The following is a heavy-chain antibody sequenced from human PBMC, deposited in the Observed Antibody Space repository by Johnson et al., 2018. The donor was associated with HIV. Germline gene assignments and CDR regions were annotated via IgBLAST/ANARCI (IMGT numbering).Heavy chain of an antibody. V-gene: IGHV3-7*05. J-gene: IGHJ3*02. CDR3: ARHYSSGWSHDAFDI. CDR1: GFTLSSYW. D-gene: IGHD6-19*01. CDR2: IKQDGSEI. Sequence: MQLVESGGGLVQPGGSLRVSCAASGFTLSSYWMSWVRQAPGKGLEWVANIKQDGSEIYYVDSVKGRFTISRDNSKHTLYLQMNSLRAEDTAVYYCARHYSSGWSHDAFDIWGQVTVVTVSS.